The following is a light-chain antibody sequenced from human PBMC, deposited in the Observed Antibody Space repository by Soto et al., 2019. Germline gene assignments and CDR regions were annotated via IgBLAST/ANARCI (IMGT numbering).Light chain of an antibody. J-gene: IGLJ1*01. CDR1: SSDVGGYNY. V-gene: IGLV2-14*01. CDR3: SSYTSSSTS. CDR2: DVS. Sequence: QSVLTQPASVSGSPGQSITISCTGTSSDVGGYNYVSWYQQHSGEAPKLMIYDVSNRPSGVSNRFSGSKSGNTASLTISGLQAEDEADYYCSSYTSSSTSFGTGTKVTVL.